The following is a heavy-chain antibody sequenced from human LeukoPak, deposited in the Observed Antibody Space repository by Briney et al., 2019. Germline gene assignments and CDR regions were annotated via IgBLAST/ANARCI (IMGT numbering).Heavy chain of an antibody. CDR3: AKEGTYGDFDY. D-gene: IGHD4-17*01. Sequence: GGSLRLSCAASGFTFTNYAMSWVRQAPGKGLEWVSFISGSGNPTYYAASVKGHFTISRDNSKNTLYLQLNSLRSEDTSVYYSAKEGTYGDFDYWGQGTLVTVSS. V-gene: IGHV3-23*01. CDR1: GFTFTNYA. CDR2: ISGSGNPT. J-gene: IGHJ4*02.